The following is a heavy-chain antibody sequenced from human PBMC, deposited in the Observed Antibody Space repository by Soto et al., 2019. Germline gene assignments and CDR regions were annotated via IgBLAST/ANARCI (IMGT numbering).Heavy chain of an antibody. CDR2: IKQDGSEK. CDR1: GFTFSSYW. J-gene: IGHJ4*02. CDR3: ARGPYGDYEASRYYFDY. Sequence: PGGSLRLACAASGFTFSSYWMSWVRQAPGKGLEWVANIKQDGSEKYYVDSVKGRFTISRDNAKNSLYLQMNSLRAEDTAVYYCARGPYGDYEASRYYFDYWGQGTLVTVSS. V-gene: IGHV3-7*01. D-gene: IGHD4-17*01.